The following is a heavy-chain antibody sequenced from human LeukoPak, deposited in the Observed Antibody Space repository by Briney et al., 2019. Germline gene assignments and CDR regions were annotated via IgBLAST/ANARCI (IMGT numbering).Heavy chain of an antibody. D-gene: IGHD1-26*01. V-gene: IGHV1-24*01. CDR1: GYTLTELS. CDR2: FDPEDGET. Sequence: ASVKVSCKVSGYTLTELSMHWVRQAPGKGLEWMGGFDPEDGETIYAQNFQSRVTMTRDTSISTAYMELSRLRSDDTAVYYCATTSGYFYYWGQGTLVTVSS. CDR3: ATTSGYFYY. J-gene: IGHJ4*02.